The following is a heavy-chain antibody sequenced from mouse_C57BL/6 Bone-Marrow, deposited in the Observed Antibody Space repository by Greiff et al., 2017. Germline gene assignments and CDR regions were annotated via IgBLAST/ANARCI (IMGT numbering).Heavy chain of an antibody. CDR1: GYTFTDYY. J-gene: IGHJ4*01. CDR2: INPNNGGT. V-gene: IGHV1-26*01. CDR3: AKLWLRRWAMDY. Sequence: EVQLQQSGPELVKPGASVKISCKASGYTFTDYYMNWVKQSHGKSLEWIGDINPNNGGTSYNQKFKGKATLTVDKSSSTAYMELRSLTSEDSAVYYCAKLWLRRWAMDYWGQGTSVTVSS. D-gene: IGHD2-2*01.